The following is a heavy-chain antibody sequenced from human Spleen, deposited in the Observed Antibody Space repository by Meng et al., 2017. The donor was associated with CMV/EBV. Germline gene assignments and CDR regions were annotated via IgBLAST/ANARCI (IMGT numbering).Heavy chain of an antibody. Sequence: GGSLRLSCAASGFTFSSYAMDWVRQAPGKGLEWVAIISYDGSNKYYADSVKGRFTISRDNAKNTLYLQMNSLRAEDTAVYYCAKYSAVGERPYYFDYWGQGTLVTVSS. CDR2: ISYDGSNK. D-gene: IGHD2-21*01. V-gene: IGHV3-30-3*01. CDR1: GFTFSSYA. J-gene: IGHJ4*02. CDR3: AKYSAVGERPYYFDY.